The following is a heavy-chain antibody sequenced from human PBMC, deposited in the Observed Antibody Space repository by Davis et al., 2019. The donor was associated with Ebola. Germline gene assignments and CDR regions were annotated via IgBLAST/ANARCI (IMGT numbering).Heavy chain of an antibody. CDR2: IYPADSDT. D-gene: IGHD1-1*01. CDR3: ATVERGALLGY. V-gene: IGHV5-51*03. CDR1: GNSFASHW. J-gene: IGHJ4*02. Sequence: GESLKISCKDSGNSFASHWIGWVRQMPGKGLEWMGIIYPADSDTRYSPSFQGQVTISADKSISTAYLQWSSLKASDTAMYYCATVERGALLGYWGQGTLVTVSS.